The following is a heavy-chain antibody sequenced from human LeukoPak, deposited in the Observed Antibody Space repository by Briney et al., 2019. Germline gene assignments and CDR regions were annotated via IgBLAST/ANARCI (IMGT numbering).Heavy chain of an antibody. J-gene: IGHJ3*02. D-gene: IGHD6-19*01. V-gene: IGHV3-23*01. Sequence: PGGSLRLSCAASGFTFSNYAMNWVRQAPGKGLEWVSLIGGSGGATYYADSVKGRFTISRDNSKNTLYLQMNSLRTEDTAVYYCAKRTPVAGPGAFDIWGQGTMVTVSS. CDR3: AKRTPVAGPGAFDI. CDR1: GFTFSNYA. CDR2: IGGSGGAT.